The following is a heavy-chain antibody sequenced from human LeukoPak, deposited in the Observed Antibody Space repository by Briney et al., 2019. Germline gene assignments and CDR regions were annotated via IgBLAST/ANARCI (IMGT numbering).Heavy chain of an antibody. CDR1: GFTFSSYA. CDR3: AKDGMSMVRGVPDVDY. Sequence: AGGSLRLSCAASGFTFSSYAMHWVRQAPGKGLEWVAFIRYDGSNKYYADSVKGRFTISRDNSKNTLYLQMNSLRAEDTAVYYCAKDGMSMVRGVPDVDYWGQGTLVTVSS. J-gene: IGHJ4*02. V-gene: IGHV3-30*02. D-gene: IGHD3-10*01. CDR2: IRYDGSNK.